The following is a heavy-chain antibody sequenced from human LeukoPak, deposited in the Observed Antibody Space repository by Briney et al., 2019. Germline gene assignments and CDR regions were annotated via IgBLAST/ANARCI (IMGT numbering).Heavy chain of an antibody. CDR2: INHSGST. Sequence: PSETLSLTCAVYGGSFSGYYWSWIRQPPGKGLEWIGEINHSGSTNYNPSLKSRVTISVDTSKNQFSLKLSSVTAADTAVYYCARASRITMIVVVITRDYYYYMDVWGKGTTVTVS. CDR1: GGSFSGYY. V-gene: IGHV4-34*01. D-gene: IGHD3-22*01. CDR3: ARASRITMIVVVITRDYYYYMDV. J-gene: IGHJ6*03.